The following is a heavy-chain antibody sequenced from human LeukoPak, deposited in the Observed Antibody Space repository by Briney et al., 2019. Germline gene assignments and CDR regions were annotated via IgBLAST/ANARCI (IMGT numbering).Heavy chain of an antibody. D-gene: IGHD6-19*01. CDR3: AKEGGQWLVLPKNYFDY. Sequence: ASVKVSCKASGYTFTSYYMHWVRQAPGQGLEWMGIINPSGGSTSYAQKFQGRVTITADESTSTAYMELSSLRSEDMAVYYCAKEGGQWLVLPKNYFDYWGQGTLVTVSS. CDR1: GYTFTSYY. V-gene: IGHV1-46*01. CDR2: INPSGGST. J-gene: IGHJ4*02.